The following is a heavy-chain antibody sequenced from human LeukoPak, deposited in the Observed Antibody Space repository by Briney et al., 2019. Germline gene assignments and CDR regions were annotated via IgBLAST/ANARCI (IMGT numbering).Heavy chain of an antibody. Sequence: GGSLRLCCAASGFTFSSYAMSWVRQAPGKGLAVVSAISGSGGSTYYADSVKGRFTISRDTSKNTLYLQMNTPRADDTAVYSSAKSSRIHPYFDYWRQGALVTVSS. D-gene: IGHD2-15*01. V-gene: IGHV3-23*01. CDR3: AKSSRIHPYFDY. CDR2: ISGSGGST. CDR1: GFTFSSYA. J-gene: IGHJ4*02.